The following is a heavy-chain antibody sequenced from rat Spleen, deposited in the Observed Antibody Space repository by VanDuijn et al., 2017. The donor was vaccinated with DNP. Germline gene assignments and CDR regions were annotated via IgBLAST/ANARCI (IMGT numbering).Heavy chain of an antibody. J-gene: IGHJ2*01. CDR2: ISYSGST. V-gene: IGHV3-1*01. CDR1: GYSITTDY. Sequence: EVQLQESGPGLVKPSQSLSLTCSVTGYSITTDYWGWIRRFPGNEMEWMGYISYSGSTSYNPSLKSLISITRDTSKNQFFLQLNSVTTEDTATYYCARLPITTVADYWGQGVMVPVSS. D-gene: IGHD1-1*01. CDR3: ARLPITTVADY.